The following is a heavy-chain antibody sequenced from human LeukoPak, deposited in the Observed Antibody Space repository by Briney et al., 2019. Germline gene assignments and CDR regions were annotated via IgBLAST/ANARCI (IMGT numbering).Heavy chain of an antibody. D-gene: IGHD6-13*01. CDR2: ISRSGSYT. Sequence: GGSLSLSCAVSGFTFSVLYMMWIRHAPGKGLEWGSYISRSGSYTNYADSVKGRLTICRDNAKNSLYLQMNSLRAEDTAVYYGARPRSGYSSSWPPDIWGQGTMVTVSS. CDR3: ARPRSGYSSSWPPDI. J-gene: IGHJ3*02. V-gene: IGHV3-11*06. CDR1: GFTFSVLY.